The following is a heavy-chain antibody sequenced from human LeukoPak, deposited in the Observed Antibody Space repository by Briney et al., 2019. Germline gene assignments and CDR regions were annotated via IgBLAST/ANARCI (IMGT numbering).Heavy chain of an antibody. CDR1: GYSFTSYW. CDR2: IYPGDSDT. D-gene: IGHD3-22*01. V-gene: IGHV5-51*01. Sequence: GESLKISCKGSGYSFTSYWIGWVRQMPGKGLEWIGIIYPGDSDTRYSPSFQGQVTISADKSISTAYLQWSSLKASDTAMYYCARHQGYYDSSGYLASSATDALDIWGQGTMVTVSS. CDR3: ARHQGYYDSSGYLASSATDALDI. J-gene: IGHJ3*02.